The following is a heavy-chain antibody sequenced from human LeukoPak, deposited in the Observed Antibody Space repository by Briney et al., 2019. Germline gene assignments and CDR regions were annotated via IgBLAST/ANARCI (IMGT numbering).Heavy chain of an antibody. CDR2: ISSGGDIM. V-gene: IGHV3-11*01. D-gene: IGHD4-17*01. CDR3: AKVGVTVTGYYYYYMDV. J-gene: IGHJ6*03. Sequence: GGSLRLSCAASGLRFSDYYVSWIRQAPGKGLQWVSYISSGGDIMHYADSVKGRFTSSRDNAKNSGYLEMNSLRAEDTAVYYCAKVGVTVTGYYYYYMDVWGKGTTVTVSS. CDR1: GLRFSDYY.